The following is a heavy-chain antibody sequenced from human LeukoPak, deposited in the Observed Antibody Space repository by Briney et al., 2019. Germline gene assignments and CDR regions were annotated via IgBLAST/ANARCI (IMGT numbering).Heavy chain of an antibody. J-gene: IGHJ4*02. CDR3: AKDATYYDFWSGYYTERTPYYFDY. CDR2: IYSGGST. CDR1: GFTFSSYA. D-gene: IGHD3-3*01. Sequence: GGSLRLSCAASGFTFSSYAMHWVRQAPGKGLEWVAVIYSGGSTYYADSVKGRFTISRDNSKNTLYLQMNSLRAEDTAVYYCAKDATYYDFWSGYYTERTPYYFDYWGQGTLVTVSS. V-gene: IGHV3-NL1*01.